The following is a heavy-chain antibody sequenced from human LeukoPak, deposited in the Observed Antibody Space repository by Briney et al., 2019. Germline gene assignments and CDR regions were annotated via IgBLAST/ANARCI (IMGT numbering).Heavy chain of an antibody. Sequence: GGSLRLSCAASGFTFSDYYMSWIRQAPGKGLEYVSLISSSGSTKYYADSVKGRFTISRDNAKNSLYLLMNSLRAEDTAVYYCARFRGGSSGWYTNDYWGQGTLVTVST. V-gene: IGHV3-11*04. CDR1: GFTFSDYY. J-gene: IGHJ4*02. CDR3: ARFRGGSSGWYTNDY. D-gene: IGHD6-19*01. CDR2: ISSSGSTK.